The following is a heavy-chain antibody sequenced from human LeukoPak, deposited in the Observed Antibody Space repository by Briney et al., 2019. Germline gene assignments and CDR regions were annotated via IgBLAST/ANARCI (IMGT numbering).Heavy chain of an antibody. CDR3: ARGRPGYSYGSSLDS. CDR2: IYYSGGT. V-gene: IGHV4-59*11. J-gene: IGHJ5*01. D-gene: IGHD5-18*01. Sequence: PETLSLTCTVSPGSINVHYCSWIPQPPRKGLEWIGSIYYSGGTNYNPSLKSRVAISVDTSRNQFSLKVTSVTAADTAVYYCARGRPGYSYGSSLDSWGQGTLVTVSS. CDR1: PGSINVHY.